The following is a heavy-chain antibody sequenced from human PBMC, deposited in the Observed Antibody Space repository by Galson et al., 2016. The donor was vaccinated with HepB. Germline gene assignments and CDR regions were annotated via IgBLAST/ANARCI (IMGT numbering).Heavy chain of an antibody. CDR3: ARPRRDSAIDAFDL. CDR1: GGSISSYY. V-gene: IGHV4-59*01. D-gene: IGHD2-21*02. J-gene: IGHJ3*01. Sequence: SETLSLTCTVSGGSISSYYWSWIRQPPGKGLEWIGYFFAGGSSIYNPSLKSRVDISGDPSKNFISLRLTFVTAADMAMYYCARPRRDSAIDAFDLWGQGTPVTVSS. CDR2: FFAGGSS.